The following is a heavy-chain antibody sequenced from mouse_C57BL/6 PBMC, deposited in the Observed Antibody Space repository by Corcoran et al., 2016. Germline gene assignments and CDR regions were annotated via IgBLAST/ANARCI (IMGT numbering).Heavy chain of an antibody. V-gene: IGHV9-3*01. CDR2: INTYSGVP. CDR3: ARPYGSKDF. Sequence: QIQLVQSGPELKKPGETVKISCKASGYTFTTYGMSWVKQAPGKGLKWMGWINTYSGVPTYADDFKGRFAFSLETSASTAYLQINNLKNEDTATYVCARPYGSKDFWGQGTTLTVSS. D-gene: IGHD1-1*01. CDR1: GYTFTTYG. J-gene: IGHJ2*01.